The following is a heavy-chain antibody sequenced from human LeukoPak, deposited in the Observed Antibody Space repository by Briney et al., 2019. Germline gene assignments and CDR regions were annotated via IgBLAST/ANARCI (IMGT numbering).Heavy chain of an antibody. CDR3: ARDRSVNDY. CDR1: GYTLNNYG. V-gene: IGHV1-18*01. Sequence: ASVKVSCMASGYTLNNYGMCLVRQAPGQGLEWMGWISAYNGNTDYAQKFKGRLTMTTDTSTSTAYMELRGLGSDDTAMYYCARDRSVNDYWGQGTLVTVTS. J-gene: IGHJ4*02. CDR2: ISAYNGNT. D-gene: IGHD3-3*01.